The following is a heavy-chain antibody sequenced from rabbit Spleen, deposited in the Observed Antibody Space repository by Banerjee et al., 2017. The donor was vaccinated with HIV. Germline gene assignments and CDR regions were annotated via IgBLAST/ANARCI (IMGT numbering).Heavy chain of an antibody. CDR2: IDSGSSGFT. CDR3: ARDNGSGDYIDVYFDL. D-gene: IGHD1-1*01. J-gene: IGHJ4*01. CDR1: GVSFSGNSY. Sequence: QSLEESGGDLVKPGASLTLTCIASGVSFSGNSYMCWVRQAPGKGLEWIACIDSGSSGFTYFASWANGRFTISKTSSTTVTLQMTSLTAADTATYFCARDNGSGDYIDVYFDLWGQGTLVTVS. V-gene: IGHV1S40*01.